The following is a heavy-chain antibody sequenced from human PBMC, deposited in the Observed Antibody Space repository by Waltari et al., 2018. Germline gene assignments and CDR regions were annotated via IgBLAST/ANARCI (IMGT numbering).Heavy chain of an antibody. CDR3: ARTNYDSSGYPEGMDV. D-gene: IGHD3-22*01. Sequence: QVQLVQSGAEVKKPGASLTVSCKASGYTFTSYYMHWVRQAPGQGLDWMGIINPSGGSTSYAQKFQGRVTMTRDTSTSTVYMELSSLRSEDTAVYYCARTNYDSSGYPEGMDVWGQGTTVTVSS. CDR2: INPSGGST. J-gene: IGHJ6*02. CDR1: GYTFTSYY. V-gene: IGHV1-46*01.